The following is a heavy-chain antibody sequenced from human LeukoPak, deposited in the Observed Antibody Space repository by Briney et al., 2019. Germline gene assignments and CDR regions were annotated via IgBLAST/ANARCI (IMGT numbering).Heavy chain of an antibody. CDR2: IYYSGST. V-gene: IGHV4-59*08. D-gene: IGHD5-12*01. CDR3: ARYRGYDSLDAFDI. J-gene: IGHJ3*02. Sequence: SETLSLTCTVSGGSISSYYWSWIRQPPGKGLEWIGYIYYSGSTNYNPSLKSRVTISVDTSKNQFSLKLSSVTAADTAVYYCARYRGYDSLDAFDIWGQGTMVTVSS. CDR1: GGSISSYY.